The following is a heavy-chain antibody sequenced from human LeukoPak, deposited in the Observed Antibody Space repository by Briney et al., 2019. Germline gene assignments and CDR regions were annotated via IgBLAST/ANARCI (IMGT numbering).Heavy chain of an antibody. Sequence: GGSLRLSCGASGFTFNSYAMSWVRQAPGKGLEWVSVICGSGPTTYYADSVKGRFTISRDNSKNTLYLQMSSLRAEDTAVYYCAKNVGGTCYSASDYWGQGTLVTVSS. CDR3: AKNVGGTCYSASDY. V-gene: IGHV3-23*01. J-gene: IGHJ4*02. D-gene: IGHD2-15*01. CDR1: GFTFNSYA. CDR2: ICGSGPTT.